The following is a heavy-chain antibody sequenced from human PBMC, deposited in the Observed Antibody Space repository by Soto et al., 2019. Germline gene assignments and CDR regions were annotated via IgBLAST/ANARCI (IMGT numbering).Heavy chain of an antibody. D-gene: IGHD6-19*01. CDR2: INQDGGGT. CDR3: ARYFRGSGRYFFDY. CDR1: GFTFISSF. Sequence: LRLSCVASGFTFISSFMGWVRQAPGKGLEWVANINQDGGGTYYVDSVEGRFTISRDNAKDSLYLQMNSLRGEDTAVYYCARYFRGSGRYFFDYWGQGTLVTVSS. V-gene: IGHV3-7*03. J-gene: IGHJ4*02.